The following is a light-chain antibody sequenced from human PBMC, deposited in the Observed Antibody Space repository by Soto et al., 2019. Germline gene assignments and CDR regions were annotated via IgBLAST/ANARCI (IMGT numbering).Light chain of an antibody. CDR2: AAS. CDR1: QGISTY. CDR3: QQLKSHPIT. V-gene: IGKV1-9*01. J-gene: IGKJ5*01. Sequence: DIQLTQSPSFLSASVGDRVTITCRASQGISTYLAWYQQKPGKAPKLLIYAASTLQSGVPSRFSGSASGTEFTLTISSLQPEDFATYYCQQLKSHPITFGQGTRLEIK.